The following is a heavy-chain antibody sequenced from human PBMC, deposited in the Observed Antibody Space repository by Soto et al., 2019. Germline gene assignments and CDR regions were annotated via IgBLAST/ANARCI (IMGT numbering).Heavy chain of an antibody. CDR2: INPHSGDT. CDR1: GYTFTDHY. Sequence: QVQLVQSGAEVKKPGASVKVSYVASGYTFTDHYIHWVRQAPGQGLEWMGWINPHSGDTIYAQKCQGRVTRTRDTSISTAYMELSRLRSDDTAVYYCARGRTVNFYGMDVWGQGTTVTVSS. D-gene: IGHD4-17*01. CDR3: ARGRTVNFYGMDV. J-gene: IGHJ6*02. V-gene: IGHV1-2*02.